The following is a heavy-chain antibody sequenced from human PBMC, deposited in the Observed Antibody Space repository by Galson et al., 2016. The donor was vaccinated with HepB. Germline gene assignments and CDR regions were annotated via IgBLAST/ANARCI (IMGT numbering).Heavy chain of an antibody. V-gene: IGHV4-31*03. J-gene: IGHJ5*02. CDR2: IYYVGVT. Sequence: TLSLTCNVSGASISRSGYYWTWIRQHPGKGLEWIGYIYYVGVTKYNPSRKSRDTISVEESKNQFSLRLSSVTSADTAVYYCARATVECGSAILHWLDPWGDGTLVTVSS. CDR3: ARATVECGSAILHWLDP. D-gene: IGHD5-24*01. CDR1: GASISRSGYY.